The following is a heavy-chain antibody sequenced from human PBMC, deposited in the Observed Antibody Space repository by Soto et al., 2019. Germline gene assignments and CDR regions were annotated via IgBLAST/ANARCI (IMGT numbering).Heavy chain of an antibody. CDR2: INPSGGYP. V-gene: IGHV1-46*01. Sequence: QVQLVQSGAEVKKPGASVKVSCKTSGYTFTSYYRYWVRQAPGQGLEWMGLINPSGGYPTYAQKFRGRVTMTSDTSTSTVFLQLSDLSSDDTAIYYCARTSVMGAYDFWGHGTLVTVSS. J-gene: IGHJ4*03. CDR1: GYTFTSYY. D-gene: IGHD1-26*01. CDR3: ARTSVMGAYDF.